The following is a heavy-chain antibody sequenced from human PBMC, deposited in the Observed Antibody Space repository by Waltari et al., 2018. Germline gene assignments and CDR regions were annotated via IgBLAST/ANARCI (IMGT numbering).Heavy chain of an antibody. V-gene: IGHV3-30*03. CDR2: VSFDETTK. Sequence: QVQLLESGGGVVQPGGSRRLYCAASGFNFSDCGMQWVRQAPGKGLEWLAVVSFDETTKSYADSVKGRFTISRDNSRNTVFLDMNSLRPEDTATYYCASVTGTGYWGQGTLVTVSS. CDR3: ASVTGTGY. D-gene: IGHD1-20*01. CDR1: GFNFSDCG. J-gene: IGHJ4*02.